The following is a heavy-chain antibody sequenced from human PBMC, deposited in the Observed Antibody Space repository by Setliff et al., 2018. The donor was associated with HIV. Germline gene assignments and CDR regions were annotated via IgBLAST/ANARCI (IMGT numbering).Heavy chain of an antibody. CDR2: INPNSGGT. D-gene: IGHD6-25*01. CDR3: ARDPAAFVYRDSALRKWFDP. V-gene: IGHV1-2*02. Sequence: GASVKVPCKASGYNFIGHYIHWVRQAPGQGPEWMGWINPNSGGTTYAQKFMGRVTMTRRTSMNTAYMDLSSLTSDDTAVYYCARDPAAFVYRDSALRKWFDPWGQGTLVTVSS. CDR1: GYNFIGHY. J-gene: IGHJ5*02.